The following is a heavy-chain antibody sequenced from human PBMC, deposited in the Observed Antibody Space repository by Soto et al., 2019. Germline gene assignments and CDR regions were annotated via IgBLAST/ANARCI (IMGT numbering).Heavy chain of an antibody. V-gene: IGHV4-34*01. D-gene: IGHD5-18*01. Sequence: QVQLQQWGAGLLKPSETLSLTCAVYGGSFSGYYWSWIRQPPGKGLEWIGEINHSGSTNYNPSLTSRVTISVDTSKNQFSLKLSSVTAADTAVYYCARGGYSYGWEDYYYGMDVWGQGTTVTVSS. J-gene: IGHJ6*02. CDR3: ARGGYSYGWEDYYYGMDV. CDR2: INHSGST. CDR1: GGSFSGYY.